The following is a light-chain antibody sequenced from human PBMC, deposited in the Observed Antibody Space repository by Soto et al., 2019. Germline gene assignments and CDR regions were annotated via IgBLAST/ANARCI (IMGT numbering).Light chain of an antibody. CDR2: EVR. Sequence: QSALTQPASVSGSPGQSITISCTGTSSDVGGYNYVSWYQQHPGTAPKLIIYEVRNRPSGISSRFSDSRSGNTASLTISGLQSEDEGDYYCSAYTARSTLVFGGGTKVTVL. J-gene: IGLJ3*02. CDR3: SAYTARSTLV. CDR1: SSDVGGYNY. V-gene: IGLV2-14*01.